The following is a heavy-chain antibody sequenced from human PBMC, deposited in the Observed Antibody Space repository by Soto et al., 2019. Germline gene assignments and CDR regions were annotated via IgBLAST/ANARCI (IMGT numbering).Heavy chain of an antibody. CDR1: GFTFSSYA. V-gene: IGHV3-30-3*01. J-gene: IGHJ6*02. Sequence: GGSLRLSCAASGFTFSSYAMHWVRQAPGKGLEWVAVISYDGSNKYYADSVKGRFTISRDNSKNTPYLQMNSLRAEDTAVYYCARDGDTGTYYYYGMDVWGQGTTVTVSS. CDR2: ISYDGSNK. CDR3: ARDGDTGTYYYYGMDV. D-gene: IGHD5-18*01.